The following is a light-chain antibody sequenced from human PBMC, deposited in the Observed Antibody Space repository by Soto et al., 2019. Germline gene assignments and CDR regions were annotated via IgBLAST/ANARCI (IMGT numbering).Light chain of an antibody. Sequence: QSVLTQSSSASASLGSSVKLTCTLSSGHSSYIIAWHQQQPGKAPRYLMKLEGSGSYNQGSGVPDRFSGSSSGADRYLTISNLQSEYEADYYCETWDSNPHVVFGGGTKVTVL. CDR2: LEGSGSY. J-gene: IGLJ2*01. V-gene: IGLV4-60*03. CDR3: ETWDSNPHVV. CDR1: SGHSSYI.